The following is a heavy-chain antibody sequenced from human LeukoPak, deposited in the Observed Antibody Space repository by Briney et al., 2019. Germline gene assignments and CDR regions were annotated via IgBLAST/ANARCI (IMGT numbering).Heavy chain of an antibody. V-gene: IGHV1-18*01. CDR3: ATSNYDYVWGSFTPPSYFDY. CDR2: INVDNVNR. CDR1: GYTFTSYG. Sequence: AAVKVSCKASGYTFTSYGISWVRQAPGQGLEWMGWINVDNVNRNYAQKLQGRVTMTKDTSTSTAYMELRSLRSDDTAVYYCATSNYDYVWGSFTPPSYFDYWGQGTLVTVSS. J-gene: IGHJ4*02. D-gene: IGHD3-16*01.